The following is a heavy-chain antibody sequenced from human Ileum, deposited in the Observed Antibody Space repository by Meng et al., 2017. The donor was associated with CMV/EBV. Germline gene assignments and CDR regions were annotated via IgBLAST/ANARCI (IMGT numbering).Heavy chain of an antibody. CDR1: AFRFSDYA. J-gene: IGHJ4*02. CDR3: AKSPGSCSGVTSYARD. V-gene: IGHV3-23*01. D-gene: IGHD2-15*01. CDR2: LSDNGGTT. Sequence: AFRFSDYALSWIRQAPGKGLEWISVLSDNGGTTYYADSKKRQFTISRPNSNHSLYLQMSSLRAEDTAVYYCAKSPGSCSGVTSYARDWGQGTLVTVSS.